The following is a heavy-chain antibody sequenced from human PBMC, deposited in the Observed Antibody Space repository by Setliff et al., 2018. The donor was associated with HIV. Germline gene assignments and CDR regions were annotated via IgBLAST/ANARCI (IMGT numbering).Heavy chain of an antibody. V-gene: IGHV4-61*02. D-gene: IGHD3-3*01. CDR3: ARVISSWSAYYIDY. Sequence: SETLSLTCTVSGGSISSGTYYWSWVRRAAGKGLEWIGRIYTSGSTNYNPSLKSRVTMSLDTSKNQFSLKLSSVTAADTAVYYCARVISSWSAYYIDYWGQGTLVTVSS. CDR1: GGSISSGTYY. CDR2: IYTSGST. J-gene: IGHJ4*02.